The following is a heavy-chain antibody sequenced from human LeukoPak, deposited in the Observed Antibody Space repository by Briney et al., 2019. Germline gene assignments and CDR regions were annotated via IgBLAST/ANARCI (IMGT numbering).Heavy chain of an antibody. CDR2: INPNSGGT. CDR1: GGTFSSYA. CDR3: ARDFRGATDY. V-gene: IGHV1-2*02. Sequence: AASVKVSCKASGGTFSSYAISWVRQAPGQGLEWMGWINPNSGGTNYAQKFQGRVTMTRDTSISTAYMELSRLRSDDTAVYYCARDFRGATDYWGQGTLVTVSS. D-gene: IGHD1-26*01. J-gene: IGHJ4*02.